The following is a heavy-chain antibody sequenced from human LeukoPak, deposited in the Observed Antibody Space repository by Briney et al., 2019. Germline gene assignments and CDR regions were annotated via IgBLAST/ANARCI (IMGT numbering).Heavy chain of an antibody. CDR1: GFTFSSYA. CDR3: AKLLRGVIVPYFDY. V-gene: IGHV3-23*01. Sequence: GGSLRLSCAATGFTFSSYAMSWVRQAPGRGLEWFSAISGSGSSTHYGDSVKGRFTISRDNSRNTLYLQLNRLRAEDTAVYYCAKLLRGVIVPYFDYWGQGTLVTVSS. D-gene: IGHD3-10*01. J-gene: IGHJ4*02. CDR2: ISGSGSST.